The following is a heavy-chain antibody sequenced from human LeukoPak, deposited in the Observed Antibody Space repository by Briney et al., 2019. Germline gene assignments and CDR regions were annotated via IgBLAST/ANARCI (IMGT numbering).Heavy chain of an antibody. Sequence: GASVKVSCKASGYTFTSYDINWVRQATGQGLEWMGWMNPNSGNTGYAQKFQGRVTMTRNTSISTAYMELSSLRSEDTAVYYCARALPKVPRYCSSTSCNARNWFDPWGQGTLVTVSS. CDR2: MNPNSGNT. D-gene: IGHD2-2*01. J-gene: IGHJ5*02. CDR3: ARALPKVPRYCSSTSCNARNWFDP. V-gene: IGHV1-8*01. CDR1: GYTFTSYD.